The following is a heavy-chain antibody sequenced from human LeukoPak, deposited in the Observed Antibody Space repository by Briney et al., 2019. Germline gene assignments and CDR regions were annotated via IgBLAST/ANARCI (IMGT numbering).Heavy chain of an antibody. V-gene: IGHV4-34*01. Sequence: PSETLSLTCAVYGGSFTGYYWSWIRHLPGKGPEWIGQINHNGRPTYNPSLKSRFIISIDPSKNQFSLRLSSVTAADTAVYYCARDQGGATSYWGQGTLVTVSS. J-gene: IGHJ4*02. CDR3: ARDQGGATSY. CDR1: GGSFTGYY. D-gene: IGHD1-26*01. CDR2: INHNGRP.